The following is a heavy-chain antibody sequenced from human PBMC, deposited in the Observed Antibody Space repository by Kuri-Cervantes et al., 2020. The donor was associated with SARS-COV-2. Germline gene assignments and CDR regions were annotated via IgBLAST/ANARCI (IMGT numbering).Heavy chain of an antibody. CDR3: ARGIRAPLYSSGWYSN. V-gene: IGHV1-69*13. D-gene: IGHD6-19*01. CDR1: GGTFSSYA. CDR2: IIPIFGTA. Sequence: SVKVSCKASGGTFSSYAISWVRQAPGQGLEWMGGIIPIFGTANYAQKFQGRVTITAGESTSTAYMELSSLRSEDTAVYYCARGIRAPLYSSGWYSNWGQGTLVTVSS. J-gene: IGHJ4*02.